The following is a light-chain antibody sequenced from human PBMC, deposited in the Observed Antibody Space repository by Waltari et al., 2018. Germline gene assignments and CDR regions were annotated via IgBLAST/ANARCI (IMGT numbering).Light chain of an antibody. V-gene: IGKV4-1*01. Sequence: DIVMTQSPDSLAVSLGEWATINCKSSQSVLYSSNDKNYLAWYQQKPGQPPKLLIYWASARQSGVPDRFSGSGSGTDFTLTISSLQAEDVAVYYCQQYYSKRTFGQGTKVEI. CDR1: QSVLYSSNDKNY. J-gene: IGKJ1*01. CDR3: QQYYSKRT. CDR2: WAS.